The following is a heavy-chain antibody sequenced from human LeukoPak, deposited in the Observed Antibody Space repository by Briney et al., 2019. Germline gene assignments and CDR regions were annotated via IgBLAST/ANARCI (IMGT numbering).Heavy chain of an antibody. D-gene: IGHD2-8*01. CDR2: INPNSGGT. J-gene: IGHJ5*02. V-gene: IGHV1-2*02. CDR1: GYTFTGYY. Sequence: ASVKVSCKASGYTFTGYYMHWLRQAPGQGLEWMGWINPNSGGTNYAQKFQGRVTMTRDTSISTAYMELSRLRSDDTAVYYCARPTYPNGGGWFDPWGQGTLVTVSS. CDR3: ARPTYPNGGGWFDP.